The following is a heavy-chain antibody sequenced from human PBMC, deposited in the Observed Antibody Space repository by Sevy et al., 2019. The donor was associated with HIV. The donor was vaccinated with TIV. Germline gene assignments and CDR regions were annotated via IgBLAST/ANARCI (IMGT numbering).Heavy chain of an antibody. J-gene: IGHJ3*02. CDR2: VYYIGGT. Sequence: SETLSLTCTVSGGSINSDHWNWIRQPPGKGLEWIGYVYYIGGTNYNPSLKNRVTISVDRTKNQFSLKLTSVTAADTAVYDGARRNDFAIGGQGTMVTVSS. CDR1: GGSINSDH. CDR3: ARRNDFAI. V-gene: IGHV4-59*08.